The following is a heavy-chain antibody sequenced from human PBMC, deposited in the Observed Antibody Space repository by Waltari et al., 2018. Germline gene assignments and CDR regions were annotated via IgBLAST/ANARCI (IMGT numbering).Heavy chain of an antibody. CDR1: GYSMRSGYS. J-gene: IGHJ3*02. D-gene: IGHD3-22*01. Sequence: QVQLQESGPGLAKSSETLSLTCDVSGYSMRSGYSWGWIRQPPRKGVEWIASIYQSGSSYYNPALRSRVTISVDTSRNQFSLEMTSVTATDTATYYCVAAKEYYYDGSGDDAFETWGQGTLVTVSS. CDR2: IYQSGSS. V-gene: IGHV4-38-2*01. CDR3: VAAKEYYYDGSGDDAFET.